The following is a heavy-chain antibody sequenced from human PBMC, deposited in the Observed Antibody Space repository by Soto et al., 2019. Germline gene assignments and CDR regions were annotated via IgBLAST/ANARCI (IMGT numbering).Heavy chain of an antibody. CDR1: GVTINDFA. V-gene: IGHV3-9*01. Sequence: EVQLVESGGTLVQPGRSLRLSCAASGVTINDFAMHWVRQNPGQGLEWVAAINWNGAIVSYATSVRGRFTVSRDNAENALYLQMDSRRAEDTALYYCVIDMSRDMSTSWFEHWGHGTLVTVSA. J-gene: IGHJ5*02. CDR2: INWNGAIV. CDR3: VIDMSRDMSTSWFEH. D-gene: IGHD3-9*01.